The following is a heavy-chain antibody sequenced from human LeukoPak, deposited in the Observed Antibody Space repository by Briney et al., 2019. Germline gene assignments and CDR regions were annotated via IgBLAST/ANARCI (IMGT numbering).Heavy chain of an antibody. CDR3: ARDPYDSSWGLCYFDY. D-gene: IGHD3-22*01. CDR2: ISTNGGST. CDR1: GFTFSSYA. V-gene: IGHV3-64*04. J-gene: IGHJ4*02. Sequence: GGSLRLSCSASGFTFSSYAMHWVRQAPGKGLEYVSAISTNGGSTYYAASVKGRFTISRDNAKNSLYLQMNSLRAEDTAVYYCARDPYDSSWGLCYFDYWGQGNLVTVSS.